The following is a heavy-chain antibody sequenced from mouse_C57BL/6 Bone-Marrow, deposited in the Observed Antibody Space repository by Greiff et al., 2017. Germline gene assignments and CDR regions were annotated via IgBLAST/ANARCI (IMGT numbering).Heavy chain of an antibody. D-gene: IGHD1-1*01. CDR2: INPSTGGT. Sequence: EVQLQESGPELVKPGASVKISCKASGYSFTGYYMNWVKQSPEKSLEWIGEINPSTGGTTYNQKFKAKATLTVDKSSSTAYMQLKSLTSEDSAVYYCARIFITTVDYWGQGTTLTVSS. V-gene: IGHV1-42*01. J-gene: IGHJ2*01. CDR3: ARIFITTVDY. CDR1: GYSFTGYY.